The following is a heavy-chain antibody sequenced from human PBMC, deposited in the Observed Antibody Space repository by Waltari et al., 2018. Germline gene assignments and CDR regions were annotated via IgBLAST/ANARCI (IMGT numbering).Heavy chain of an antibody. CDR1: GGPMSGSYW. CDR2: VHRSGRT. D-gene: IGHD2-15*01. V-gene: IGHV4-4*02. J-gene: IGHJ4*02. Sequence: QLQLQQSGPGVVKPSESLSLTCAVSGGPMSGSYWWNWVRQSPGKGLEWIGQVHRSGRTNYHPSFASRVTVSIDTSNNQFSLKMPSPTAADTAMYYCARDRGSGLYLDSWGQGTLVTVS. CDR3: ARDRGSGLYLDS.